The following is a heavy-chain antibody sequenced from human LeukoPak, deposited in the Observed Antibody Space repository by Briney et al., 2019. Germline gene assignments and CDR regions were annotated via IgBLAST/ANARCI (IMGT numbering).Heavy chain of an antibody. D-gene: IGHD3-10*01. CDR3: ARGGRLLWFGELYQDFDY. CDR1: GFTFSSYG. Sequence: GGSLRLSCAASGFTFSSYGMHWVRQAPGKGLEWVAVKWYDGSNKYYADSVKGRFTISRDNSKNTLYLQMNSLRAEDTAAYYCARGGRLLWFGELYQDFDYWGQGTLVTVSS. V-gene: IGHV3-33*01. J-gene: IGHJ4*02. CDR2: KWYDGSNK.